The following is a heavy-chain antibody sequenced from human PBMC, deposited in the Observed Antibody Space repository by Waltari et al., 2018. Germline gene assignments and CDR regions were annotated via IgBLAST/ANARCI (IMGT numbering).Heavy chain of an antibody. CDR2: IYHSGRP. CDR3: ARDPGYYDILTGYDYYYYGMDV. Sequence: QVQLQESGPGLVKPSQTLSLTCTVSGGSISSGGYYWSWIRQHPGKGLEWIGYIYHSGRPYYNPSLKSRVTISLDRSKNQFSLKLSSVTAADTAVYYCARDPGYYDILTGYDYYYYGMDVWGQGTTVTVSS. CDR1: GGSISSGGYY. V-gene: IGHV4-31*03. J-gene: IGHJ6*02. D-gene: IGHD3-9*01.